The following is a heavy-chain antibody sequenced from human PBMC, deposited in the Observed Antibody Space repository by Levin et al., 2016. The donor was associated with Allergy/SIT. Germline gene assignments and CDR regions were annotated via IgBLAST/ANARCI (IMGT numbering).Heavy chain of an antibody. V-gene: IGHV1-69*13. Sequence: SVKVSCKASGGTFSSYAISWVRQAPGQGLEWMGGIIPIFGTANYAQKFQGRVTITADESTSTAYMELSSLRSEDTAVYYCASSYCTNGVCYTRAYYYYGMDVWGQGTTVTVSS. CDR3: ASSYCTNGVCYTRAYYYYGMDV. J-gene: IGHJ6*02. D-gene: IGHD2-8*01. CDR2: IIPIFGTA. CDR1: GGTFSSYA.